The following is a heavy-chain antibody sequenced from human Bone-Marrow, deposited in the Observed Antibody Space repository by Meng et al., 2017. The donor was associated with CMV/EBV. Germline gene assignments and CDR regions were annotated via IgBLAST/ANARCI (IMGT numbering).Heavy chain of an antibody. CDR3: ARHSEGSFYYDYGMDV. Sequence: SVKLASRASRGHSISYTISWVRQAPGQGLEWMGRIIPILGIANYAQKFQGRVTITADKSTSTAYMELSSMRSEDTAVYDCARHSEGSFYYDYGMDVWGQGTTVTVSS. CDR2: IIPILGIA. J-gene: IGHJ6*02. V-gene: IGHV1-69*02. D-gene: IGHD5-18*01. CDR1: RGHSISYT.